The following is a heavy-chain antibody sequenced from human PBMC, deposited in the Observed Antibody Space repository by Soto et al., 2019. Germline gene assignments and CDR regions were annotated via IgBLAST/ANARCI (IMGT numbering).Heavy chain of an antibody. CDR2: ISPTGGST. V-gene: IGHV3-23*01. J-gene: IGHJ4*02. CDR1: GFPFSTYA. CDR3: AKAKRGILPTTTGGLDY. D-gene: IGHD4-4*01. Sequence: EVQLLESGGNLVQPGGSLRLSCAGSGFPFSTYAVSWVRQTPGKGLEWVSAISPTGGSTYYAASVRGRFTISGDNSKNTVFMQMRGLRAEDTAIYYCAKAKRGILPTTTGGLDYWGQGTVLSVSS.